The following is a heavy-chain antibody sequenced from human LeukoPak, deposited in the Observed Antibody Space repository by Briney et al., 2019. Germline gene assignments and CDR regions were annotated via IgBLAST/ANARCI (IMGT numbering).Heavy chain of an antibody. CDR1: GGSISSYY. J-gene: IGHJ4*02. CDR3: AREGYYYDSSGYMYYFDY. CDR2: IYYSGST. V-gene: IGHV4-59*01. Sequence: SETLSLTCTVSGGSISSYYWSWIRQPPGKGLEWIGYIYYSGSTNYNPSLKSRVTISVDTSKNQFSLKLSSVTAADTAVYYCAREGYYYDSSGYMYYFDYWGQGTLVTVSS. D-gene: IGHD3-22*01.